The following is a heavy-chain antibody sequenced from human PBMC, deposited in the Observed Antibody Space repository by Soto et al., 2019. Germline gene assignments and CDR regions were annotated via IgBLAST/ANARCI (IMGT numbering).Heavy chain of an antibody. J-gene: IGHJ5*02. CDR3: ARMSATGTRWFDP. CDR1: GGSFSSGAYH. D-gene: IGHD6-13*01. Sequence: SETLSLTCTVSGGSFSSGAYHWSWVRQHPGQGLEWIASISYRGITYSDPSLKSRLSMSVDTSKNQFSLNLTSVTAADTAVYHCARMSATGTRWFDPWGQGTLVTVSS. V-gene: IGHV4-31*03. CDR2: ISYRGIT.